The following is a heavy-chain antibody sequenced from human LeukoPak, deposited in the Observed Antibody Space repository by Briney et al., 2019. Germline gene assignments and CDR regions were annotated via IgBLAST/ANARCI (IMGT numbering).Heavy chain of an antibody. Sequence: SETLSLTCAVYGGSFSGYYWSWIRQPPGKGLEWIGEINHSGSTNYNPSLKSRVTISVDTSKNQFSLKLSSVTAADTAVYYCARGTNYVWGSYHLRPVQYFDYWGQGTLVTVSS. V-gene: IGHV4-34*01. D-gene: IGHD3-16*02. J-gene: IGHJ4*02. CDR2: INHSGST. CDR1: GGSFSGYY. CDR3: ARGTNYVWGSYHLRPVQYFDY.